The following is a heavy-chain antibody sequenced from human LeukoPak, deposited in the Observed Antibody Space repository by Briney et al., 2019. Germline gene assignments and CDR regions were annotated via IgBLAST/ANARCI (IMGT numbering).Heavy chain of an antibody. Sequence: GRSLRLSCAASGFTFSNNAMNWVRQAPGKGLEWVAVISYGGSYKYNADSVKGRFTISRDNSKNSLYLQMDSLSAEDTAVYYCAKDRYSSGWYGIDYWGQGTLVTVSS. CDR1: GFTFSNNA. V-gene: IGHV3-30*04. CDR2: ISYGGSYK. J-gene: IGHJ4*02. CDR3: AKDRYSSGWYGIDY. D-gene: IGHD6-19*01.